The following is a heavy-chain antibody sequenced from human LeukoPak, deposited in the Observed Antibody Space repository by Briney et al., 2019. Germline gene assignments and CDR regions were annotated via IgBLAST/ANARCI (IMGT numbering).Heavy chain of an antibody. Sequence: SQTLSLTCTVSGGSISSGGYYWSWIRQHPGKGLEWIGYIYYSGSTYYNPSLKSRVTISVDTSKNQFSLKLSSVTAADTAMYYCARGVPGYCTNGVCYSSTTYFDYWGQGTLVTVSS. J-gene: IGHJ4*02. CDR3: ARGVPGYCTNGVCYSSTTYFDY. CDR2: IYYSGST. V-gene: IGHV4-31*03. D-gene: IGHD2-8*01. CDR1: GGSISSGGYY.